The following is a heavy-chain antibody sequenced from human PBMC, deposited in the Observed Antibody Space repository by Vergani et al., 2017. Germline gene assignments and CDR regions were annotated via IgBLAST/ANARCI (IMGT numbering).Heavy chain of an antibody. CDR2: IGVDGDR. Sequence: VESGGGLVQPRGSLRLSCTVSGFTFSSNDFHWVRQTAGKGLEWVSSIGVDGDRYYSDSVKGRFTISRDNGQSYLYLDMDNLRVEDTAVYFCAKEFCGTGNCYGWNHLEVWGEGTSVTVSS. CDR3: AKEFCGTGNCYGWNHLEV. CDR1: GFTFSSND. D-gene: IGHD1-1*01. V-gene: IGHV3-13*01. J-gene: IGHJ6*04.